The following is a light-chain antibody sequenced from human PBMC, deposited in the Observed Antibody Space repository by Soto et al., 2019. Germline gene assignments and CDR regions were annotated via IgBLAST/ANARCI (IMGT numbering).Light chain of an antibody. CDR2: EGS. CDR1: INDVGSPYL. CDR3: CSYVGSTAAV. Sequence: QSALTQPASVSGSPGQTITIPCTGNINDVGSPYLVSWYQQYPGKAPKLMIYEGSKRPSGVSNRFSGSKSGNTASLTISGLQAEDEADYYCCSYVGSTAAVFGGGTQLTVL. J-gene: IGLJ7*01. V-gene: IGLV2-23*01.